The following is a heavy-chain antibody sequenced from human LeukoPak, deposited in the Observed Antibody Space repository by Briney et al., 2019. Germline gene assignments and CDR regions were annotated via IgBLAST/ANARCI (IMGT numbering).Heavy chain of an antibody. CDR1: GGSISIYY. CDR2: IYTSGIT. V-gene: IGHV4-4*07. Sequence: PSETLSLTCTVSGGSISIYYWSWIRQPAGKGLEWIGRIYTSGITNYNPSLKSRVTISVDTSKNQFSLKLSSVTAADTAVYYCARGRRYYGSGSSKYYFDYWGQGTLVTVSS. CDR3: ARGRRYYGSGSSKYYFDY. D-gene: IGHD3-10*01. J-gene: IGHJ4*02.